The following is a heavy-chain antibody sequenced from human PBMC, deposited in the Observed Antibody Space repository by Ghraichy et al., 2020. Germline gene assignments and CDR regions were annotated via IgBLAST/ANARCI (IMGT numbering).Heavy chain of an antibody. J-gene: IGHJ2*01. CDR1: GYTFTGYY. D-gene: IGHD2-2*01. V-gene: IGHV1-2*02. CDR2: INPKSGGT. Sequence: ASVKVSCKAFGYTFTGYYLHWVRQAPGQGLEWMGYINPKSGGTNYAQKFQGRVTMTRDTSISTAYMELSSLRSDDTAEYYWARDFEDYCSSPTCYVATGYFDLWGRGTLVSVSS. CDR3: ARDFEDYCSSPTCYVATGYFDL.